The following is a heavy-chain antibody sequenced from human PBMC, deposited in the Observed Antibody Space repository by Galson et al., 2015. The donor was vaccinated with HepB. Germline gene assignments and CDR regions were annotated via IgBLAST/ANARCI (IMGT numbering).Heavy chain of an antibody. V-gene: IGHV3-30*18. CDR1: GFTFSSYG. J-gene: IGHJ4*02. D-gene: IGHD6-25*01. Sequence: SLRLSCAASGFTFSSYGMHWVRQAPGKGLEWVAVISYDGSNKYYADSVKGRFTISRDNSKNTLYLQMNSLRGEDTAVYYCAKDSGGSIAADPFDYWGQGTLVTVS. CDR3: AKDSGGSIAADPFDY. CDR2: ISYDGSNK.